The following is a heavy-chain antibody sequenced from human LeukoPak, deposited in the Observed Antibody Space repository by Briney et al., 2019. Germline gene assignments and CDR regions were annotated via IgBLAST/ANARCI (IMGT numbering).Heavy chain of an antibody. J-gene: IGHJ4*02. V-gene: IGHV4-31*03. Sequence: SETLSLTCTVSGVSISSGNWWSWVRQHPGKGLEWIGYIYYSGSTYYNPSLKSRVTISVDTSKNQFSLKLSSVTAADTAVYYCARVIRLVRCVDYWGQGTLVTVSS. CDR2: IYYSGST. CDR1: GVSISSGNW. D-gene: IGHD6-19*01. CDR3: ARVIRLVRCVDY.